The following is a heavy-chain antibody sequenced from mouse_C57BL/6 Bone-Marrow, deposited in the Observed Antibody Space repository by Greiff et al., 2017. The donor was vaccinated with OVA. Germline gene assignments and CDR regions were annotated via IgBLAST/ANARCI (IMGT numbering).Heavy chain of an antibody. J-gene: IGHJ1*03. D-gene: IGHD1-1*01. CDR1: GYTFTDYE. CDR2: IDPETGGT. Sequence: VQRVESGAELVRPGASVTLSCKASGYTFTDYEMHWVKQTPVHGLEWIGAIDPETGGTAYNQKFKGKAILTADKYSSTAYMELRSLTSEDSAVDYCTIEDTTVVARYFDVWGTGTTVTVSS. CDR3: TIEDTTVVARYFDV. V-gene: IGHV1-15*01.